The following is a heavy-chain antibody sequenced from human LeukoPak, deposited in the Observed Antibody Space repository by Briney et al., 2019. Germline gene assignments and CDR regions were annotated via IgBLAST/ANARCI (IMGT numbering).Heavy chain of an antibody. J-gene: IGHJ4*02. CDR3: GKGAVVVPAGADY. D-gene: IGHD2-2*01. CDR2: IRYDSSNK. V-gene: IGHV3-30*02. Sequence: GGSLRLSCGPSGLTFSTYGMHGVRQAPGKGLEWLAYIRYDSSNKYYADSVRGRFTISRDNSKNTLYLQMNSLRAEDTAVYYCGKGAVVVPAGADYWGQGTLVTVSS. CDR1: GLTFSTYG.